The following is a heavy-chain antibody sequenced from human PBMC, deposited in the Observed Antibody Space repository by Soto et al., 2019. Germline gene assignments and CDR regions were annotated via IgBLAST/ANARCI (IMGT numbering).Heavy chain of an antibody. CDR2: IYTSGST. J-gene: IGHJ6*02. CDR1: GGSISSYY. D-gene: IGHD3-10*01. V-gene: IGHV4-4*07. CDR3: ARDPRVWFGELSPYYYGMDV. Sequence: QVQLQESGPGLVKPSETLSLTCTVSGGSISSYYWSWIRQPAGKGLEWIGRIYTSGSTNYNPSLKSRVTMSVDTSKNQFSLKLSSVTAADTAVYYCARDPRVWFGELSPYYYGMDVWGQGNTVTVSS.